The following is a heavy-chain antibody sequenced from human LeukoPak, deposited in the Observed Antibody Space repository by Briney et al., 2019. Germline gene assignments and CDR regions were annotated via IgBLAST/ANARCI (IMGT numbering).Heavy chain of an antibody. D-gene: IGHD2-2*01. J-gene: IGHJ3*02. CDR1: GGTFSSYA. Sequence: ASVKVSCKASGGTFSSYAINWVRQAPGQGLEWMGRIIPILGIANYAQKFQGRVTITADKSTSTAYMELSNLRSEDTAVYYCARSGYCSSSSCYKGDAFDIWGQGTMVTVSS. V-gene: IGHV1-69*04. CDR3: ARSGYCSSSSCYKGDAFDI. CDR2: IIPILGIA.